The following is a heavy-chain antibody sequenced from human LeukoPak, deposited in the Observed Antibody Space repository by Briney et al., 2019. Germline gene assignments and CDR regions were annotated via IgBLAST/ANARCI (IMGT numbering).Heavy chain of an antibody. V-gene: IGHV1-69*04. J-gene: IGHJ6*02. CDR2: IIPILGIA. Sequence: SVKVSCKASGGTFSSYAISWVRQAPGQGLEWMGRIIPILGIANDAQKFQGRVTITADKSTSTAYMELSSLRSEDTAVYYCARVPGVGAIADYYYYYGMDVWGQGTTVTVSS. CDR1: GGTFSSYA. CDR3: ARVPGVGAIADYYYYYGMDV. D-gene: IGHD1-26*01.